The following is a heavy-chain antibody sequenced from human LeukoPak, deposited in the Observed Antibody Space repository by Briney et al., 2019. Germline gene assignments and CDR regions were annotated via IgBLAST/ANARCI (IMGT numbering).Heavy chain of an antibody. J-gene: IGHJ6*03. CDR1: GYTFTGYY. V-gene: IGHV1-2*02. CDR3: ARGSPSGSYSYYYYYMDV. CDR2: INPNSGGT. Sequence: ASVKVSCKASGYTFTGYYMHWVRQAPGQGLEWMGWINPNSGGTNYAQKFQGRVTMTRDTSISTAYMELSRLRSDDTAVYYCARGSPSGSYSYYYYYMDVWGKGTTVTVSS. D-gene: IGHD1-26*01.